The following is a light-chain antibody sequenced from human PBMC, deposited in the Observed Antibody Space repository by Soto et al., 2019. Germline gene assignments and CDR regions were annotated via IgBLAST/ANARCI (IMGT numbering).Light chain of an antibody. Sequence: IVLTQSPGTLSLSPGERATLSCRASESVSTSFLAWYQQRPGQAPRLLIYGASNRATGIPDRFLGSGSGTDFTLSISRLEPEDFAVYFCQQYGRSPWSFGQGTKVEIK. CDR2: GAS. CDR3: QQYGRSPWS. J-gene: IGKJ1*01. CDR1: ESVSTSF. V-gene: IGKV3-20*01.